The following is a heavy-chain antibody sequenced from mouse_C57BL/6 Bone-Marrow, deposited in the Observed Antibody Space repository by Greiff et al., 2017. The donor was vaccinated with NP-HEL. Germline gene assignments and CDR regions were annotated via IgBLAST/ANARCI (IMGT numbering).Heavy chain of an antibody. V-gene: IGHV1-61*01. CDR1: GYTFTSYW. Sequence: QVHVKQPGAELVRPGSSVKLSCKASGYTFTSYWMDWVKQRPGQGLEWIGNIYPSDSETHYNQKFKDKATLTVDKSSSTAYMQLSSLTSEDSAVYYCARISLDYNFDYWGQGTTLTVSS. D-gene: IGHD2-4*01. J-gene: IGHJ2*01. CDR2: IYPSDSET. CDR3: ARISLDYNFDY.